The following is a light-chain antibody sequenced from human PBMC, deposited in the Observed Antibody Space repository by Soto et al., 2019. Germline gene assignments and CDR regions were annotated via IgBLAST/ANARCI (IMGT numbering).Light chain of an antibody. Sequence: DIQMTQSPSSLSASLGDRVTITCRAGQSISRYLNWYQQKPGEAPKLLIYAASNLQSGVPSRFSGSGSGTDFTLTISSLQPEDFATYYCQQSRTTPQSFGQGTKVEIK. V-gene: IGKV1-39*01. CDR2: AAS. J-gene: IGKJ1*01. CDR3: QQSRTTPQS. CDR1: QSISRY.